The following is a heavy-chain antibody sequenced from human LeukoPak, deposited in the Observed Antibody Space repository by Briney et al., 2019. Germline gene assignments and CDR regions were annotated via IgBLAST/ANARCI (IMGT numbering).Heavy chain of an antibody. CDR1: GFTFSSYA. J-gene: IGHJ4*02. CDR3: AKDQGYSGYDPLDY. CDR2: ISGSGGRT. Sequence: GGSLRLSCAASGFTFSSYAMTWARQAPGKGLEWVSAISGSGGRTYYADSVKGRFTISRDNSKNTLYVQMNSLRAEDTAVYYCAKDQGYSGYDPLDYWGQGTLVTVSS. D-gene: IGHD5-12*01. V-gene: IGHV3-23*01.